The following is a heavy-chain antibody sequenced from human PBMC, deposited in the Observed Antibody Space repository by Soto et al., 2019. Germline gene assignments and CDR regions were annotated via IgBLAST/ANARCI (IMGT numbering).Heavy chain of an antibody. CDR1: GFAFSTYV. CDR2: INSGSSLI. Sequence: PGGSLRLSCAASGFAFSTYVMNWVRQAPGKGLEWVSYINSGSSLIYYADSVRGRFTISRDNAKNLLYLQMDSLRAEDTAVYYCARTIVGATVRFDYWGQGTLVTVSS. J-gene: IGHJ4*02. D-gene: IGHD1-26*01. V-gene: IGHV3-48*01. CDR3: ARTIVGATVRFDY.